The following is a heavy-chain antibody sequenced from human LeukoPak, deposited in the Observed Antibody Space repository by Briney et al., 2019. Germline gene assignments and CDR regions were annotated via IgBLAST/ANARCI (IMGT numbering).Heavy chain of an antibody. D-gene: IGHD3-9*01. V-gene: IGHV1-69*04. CDR2: IIPILGIA. J-gene: IGHJ6*02. CDR1: GGTFSSYA. Sequence: SVKVSCKASGGTFSSYAISWVRQAPGQGLEWMGRIIPILGIANYAQKFQGRVTITADKSTSTAYMELSSLRSEDTAVYYCARGIRYFDGVYGMDVWGQGTTVTVSS. CDR3: ARGIRYFDGVYGMDV.